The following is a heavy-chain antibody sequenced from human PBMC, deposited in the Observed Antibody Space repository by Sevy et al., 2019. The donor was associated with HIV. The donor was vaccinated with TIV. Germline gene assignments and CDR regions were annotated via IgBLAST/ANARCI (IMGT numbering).Heavy chain of an antibody. CDR1: GFTISDYY. CDR3: ARDLYCSSTSCYMGPQEYYYYYGMDV. CDR2: ISSSGSTL. D-gene: IGHD2-2*02. Sequence: GGSLRLSCAASGFTISDYYMSWIRQAPGKGLEWVSYISSSGSTLYYADSVKGRFTISRDNAKNSLYLQMNSLRAEDTAVYHWARDLYCSSTSCYMGPQEYYYYYGMDVWGQGTTVTVSS. J-gene: IGHJ6*02. V-gene: IGHV3-11*01.